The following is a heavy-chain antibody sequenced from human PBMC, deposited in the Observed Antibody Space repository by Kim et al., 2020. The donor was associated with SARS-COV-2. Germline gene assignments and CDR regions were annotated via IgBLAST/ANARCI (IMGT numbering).Heavy chain of an antibody. D-gene: IGHD1-20*01. CDR1: GFTFSSYG. Sequence: GGSLRLSCAASGFTFSSYGMHWVRQAPGKGLEWVAVISYDGSNKYYADSVKGRFTISRDNSKNTLYLQMNSLRAEDTAVYYCAKDLTGTTGGDVWGQGTTVTVSS. CDR2: ISYDGSNK. V-gene: IGHV3-30*18. J-gene: IGHJ6*02. CDR3: AKDLTGTTGGDV.